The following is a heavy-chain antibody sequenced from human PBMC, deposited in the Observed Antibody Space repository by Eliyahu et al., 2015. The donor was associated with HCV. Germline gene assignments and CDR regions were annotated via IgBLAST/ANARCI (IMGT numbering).Heavy chain of an antibody. D-gene: IGHD3-9*01. CDR2: FTSGTT. CDR1: GASIASGTYH. J-gene: IGHJ6*04. CDR3: VRGEGAGFCTSSSCFQVGYFYFQDV. V-gene: IGHV4-61*02. Sequence: QVVLQESGPGLVKSSQTLSLTCSVSGASIASGTYHWSWIRQPAGKGLEWIGRFTSGTTHYNPPPNKRLSISLDTSRRQFSLSLSSVTAADTAVYYCVRGEGAGFCTSSSCFQVGYFYFQDVWGKGTTVTVSS.